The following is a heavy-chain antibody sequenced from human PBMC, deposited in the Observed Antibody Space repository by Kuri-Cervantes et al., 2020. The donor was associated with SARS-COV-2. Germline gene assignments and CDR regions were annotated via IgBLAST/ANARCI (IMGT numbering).Heavy chain of an antibody. J-gene: IGHJ4*02. D-gene: IGHD3-3*01. V-gene: IGHV3-11*04. Sequence: GESLKLSCAASGFTFTDYYMSWNRLTPGKGLEWVSYITGSGSAMYYAESVKGRFTISRDNAKNSLYLQMNSLRAEDTAVYYCARADFWSGLFDSWGQGTLVTVSS. CDR3: ARADFWSGLFDS. CDR2: ITGSGSAM. CDR1: GFTFTDYY.